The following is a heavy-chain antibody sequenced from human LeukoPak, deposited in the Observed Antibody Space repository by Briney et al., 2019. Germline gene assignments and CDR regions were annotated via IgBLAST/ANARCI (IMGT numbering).Heavy chain of an antibody. D-gene: IGHD6-13*01. CDR2: ISGSGGST. Sequence: PGGSLRLSCAASGFTFSSYAMSWVRQAPGKGLEWVSAISGSGGSTYYADSMKGRFTISRDNSKNTLYLQMNSLRAEGTAVYYCANPPAAAVSYYFDYWGQGTLVTVSS. V-gene: IGHV3-23*01. CDR3: ANPPAAAVSYYFDY. J-gene: IGHJ4*02. CDR1: GFTFSSYA.